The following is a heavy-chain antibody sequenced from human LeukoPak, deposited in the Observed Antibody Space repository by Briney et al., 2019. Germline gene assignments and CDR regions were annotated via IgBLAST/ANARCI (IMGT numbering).Heavy chain of an antibody. CDR3: ARGGYPAYYYYMDV. CDR2: IKQDGSEK. J-gene: IGHJ6*03. D-gene: IGHD5-18*01. CDR1: GFTFSSYW. Sequence: PGGSLRLSCAASGFTFSSYWMSWVRQAPGKGLEWVANIKQDGSEKYYVDSVKGRFTISRANAKHSLYLQMNSLRAEDTAVYYCARGGYPAYYYYMDVWGKGTTVTVSS. V-gene: IGHV3-7*01.